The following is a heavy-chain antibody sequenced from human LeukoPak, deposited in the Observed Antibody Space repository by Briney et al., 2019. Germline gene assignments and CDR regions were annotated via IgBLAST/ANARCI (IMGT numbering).Heavy chain of an antibody. CDR2: IKQDGSEK. CDR1: GFTFSSYW. CDR3: ARDRMYHYYYMDV. Sequence: GGSLRLSCAASGFTFSSYWMSWVRQAPGKGLEWVANIKQDGSEKYYVDSVKGRFTISRDNAKNSLYLQMNSLRTEDTAVYYCARDRMYHYYYMDVWGKGTTVTVSS. D-gene: IGHD2-8*01. V-gene: IGHV3-7*01. J-gene: IGHJ6*03.